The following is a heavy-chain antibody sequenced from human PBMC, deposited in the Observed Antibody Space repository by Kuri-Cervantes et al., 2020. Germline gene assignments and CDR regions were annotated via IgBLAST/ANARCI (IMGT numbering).Heavy chain of an antibody. V-gene: IGHV1-2*02. CDR3: ARVRTLRNIDWYANGAFDI. CDR2: INPNSGGT. J-gene: IGHJ3*02. Sequence: ASVKVSCKASGYTFTGYYIHWVRQAPGQGLEWMGWINPNSGGTNYAQKLQGRVTMTRDTTISTAYMELSRLRSDDTAVYYCARVRTLRNIDWYANGAFDIWGQGTMVTVSS. CDR1: GYTFTGYY. D-gene: IGHD3-9*01.